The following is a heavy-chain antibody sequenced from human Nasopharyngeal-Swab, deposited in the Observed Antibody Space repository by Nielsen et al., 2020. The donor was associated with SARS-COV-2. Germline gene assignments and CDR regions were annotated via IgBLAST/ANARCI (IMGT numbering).Heavy chain of an antibody. D-gene: IGHD6-19*01. CDR1: GFAFSSYA. V-gene: IGHV3-23*01. CDR3: AKDGGGWYTSGWYYFDY. Sequence: RGSLRLSCAASGFAFSSYAMSWVRQTPGKGLEWVSSFSGSSGKTYYADYVKGRFTISRDTSKNTLYLQMNSLRADDTAVYYCAKDGGGWYTSGWYYFDYWGQGTLVTVSS. CDR2: FSGSSGKT. J-gene: IGHJ4*02.